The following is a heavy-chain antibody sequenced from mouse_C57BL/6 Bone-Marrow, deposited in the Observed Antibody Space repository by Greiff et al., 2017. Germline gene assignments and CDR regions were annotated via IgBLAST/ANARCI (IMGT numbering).Heavy chain of an antibody. V-gene: IGHV1-64*01. CDR1: GYTFTSYW. CDR3: ARSRSRWCLFDY. CDR2: IHPNSGST. D-gene: IGHD1-1*02. Sequence: QVQLQQPGAELVKPGASVKLSCKASGYTFTSYWMHWVKQRPGQGLEWIGMIHPNSGSTNYNEKFKSKATLTVDKSSSTAYMQLSSLTSEDSAVYYCARSRSRWCLFDYWGQGTTLTVSS. J-gene: IGHJ2*01.